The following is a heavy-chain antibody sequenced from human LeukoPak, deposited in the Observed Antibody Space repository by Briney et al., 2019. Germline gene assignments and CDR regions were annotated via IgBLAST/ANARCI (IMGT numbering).Heavy chain of an antibody. CDR3: ARHRPGERRFDP. CDR2: INYSGNT. Sequence: PSETLSLTCTVSGGSISSHYWSWIRQPPGKGLEWIGYINYSGNTNSNPSLKSRVTISVDTSKNQISLKLSSVTAADTAVYYCARHRPGERRFDPWGQGTLVTVSS. CDR1: GGSISSHY. J-gene: IGHJ5*02. V-gene: IGHV4-59*08. D-gene: IGHD3-16*01.